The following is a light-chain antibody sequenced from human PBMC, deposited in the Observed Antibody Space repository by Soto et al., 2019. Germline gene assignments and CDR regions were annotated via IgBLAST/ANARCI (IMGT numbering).Light chain of an antibody. CDR3: QQYSSAPAWT. J-gene: IGKJ1*01. CDR2: GTS. V-gene: IGKV3-20*01. Sequence: EITLTQSPGSLSLYPGERATLSCRASQRLKSDYFAWYQQRRGQAPRLLIYGTSIRASGIPDRFSGSGSGTDFTLTISRLEPEDFAVYYCQQYSSAPAWTFGQGTKVDIK. CDR1: QRLKSDY.